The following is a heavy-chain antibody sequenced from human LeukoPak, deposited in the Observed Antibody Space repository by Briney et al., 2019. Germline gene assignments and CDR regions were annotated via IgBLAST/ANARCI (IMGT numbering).Heavy chain of an antibody. CDR2: IKVDGSEK. Sequence: GGSLRLSCAASGFTFSNYWMSWVRQAPGKGLEWVANIKVDGSEKYYLDSAKGRFTISRDNSKNTLYLQMNSLRAEDTAVYYCAKLASEVATIPHYWGQGTLVTVSS. J-gene: IGHJ4*02. CDR1: GFTFSNYW. D-gene: IGHD5-12*01. CDR3: AKLASEVATIPHY. V-gene: IGHV3-7*03.